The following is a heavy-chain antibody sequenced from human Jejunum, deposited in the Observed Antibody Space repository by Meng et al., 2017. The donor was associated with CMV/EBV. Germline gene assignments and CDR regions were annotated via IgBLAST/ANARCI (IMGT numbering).Heavy chain of an antibody. D-gene: IGHD5-12*01. Sequence: QVRLQESGPGLVKPSETLSLTCPVSGDSIRDYFWTWIRQPAGKGLEWIARVYSTGTTDYNPSLKSRVTMSVDVSKNQFSLKLNSVTAADTAVYYCARIGVATTFDYWGQGTLVTVSS. CDR3: ARIGVATTFDY. CDR1: GDSIRDYF. J-gene: IGHJ4*02. CDR2: VYSTGTT. V-gene: IGHV4-4*07.